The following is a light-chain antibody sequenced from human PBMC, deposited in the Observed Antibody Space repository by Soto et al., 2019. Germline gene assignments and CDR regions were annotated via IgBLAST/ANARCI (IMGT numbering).Light chain of an antibody. J-gene: IGKJ2*01. CDR2: EAS. CDR1: HNIVTY. CDR3: QQSHSTPPT. V-gene: IGKV1-39*01. Sequence: DIHMAQSPPSLSASVGDRVTLTCRASHNIVTYLNWYQQKAGKAPSLLIYEASHLQSGVPFRFFGSGSGTDFTLTIDKLQHEDSATYYCQQSHSTPPTFGQGTKLEIK.